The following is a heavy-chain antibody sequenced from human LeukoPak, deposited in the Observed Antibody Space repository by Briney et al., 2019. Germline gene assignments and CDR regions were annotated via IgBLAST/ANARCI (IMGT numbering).Heavy chain of an antibody. CDR3: VRGPIVTTMYYFDH. J-gene: IGHJ4*02. CDR1: GYTFTSYY. D-gene: IGHD4-11*01. CDR2: INPSGGAT. V-gene: IGHV1-46*03. Sequence: ASVKVSCKASGYTFTSYYMHWVRQVPGEGLEWMGIINPSGGATTYAQKFQGRATMTRDTSTSTVYVELSSLRSEDTAVYYCVRGPIVTTMYYFDHWGQGTLLTVSS.